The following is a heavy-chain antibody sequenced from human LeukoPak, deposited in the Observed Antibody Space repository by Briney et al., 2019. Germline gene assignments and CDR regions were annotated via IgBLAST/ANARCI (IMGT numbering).Heavy chain of an antibody. D-gene: IGHD1-14*01. CDR2: ISSGSTYI. V-gene: IGHV3-21*01. J-gene: IGHJ4*02. CDR3: VRENHGSFDY. Sequence: KPGGSLRLSCAASGFSFSTYYVNWVRQAPGKGLEGVACISSGSTYIFHADSVRGRFAVSRDNAKNSLYLQMNSLRADDTAVYYCVRENHGSFDYWGRGSLVTVSS. CDR1: GFSFSTYY.